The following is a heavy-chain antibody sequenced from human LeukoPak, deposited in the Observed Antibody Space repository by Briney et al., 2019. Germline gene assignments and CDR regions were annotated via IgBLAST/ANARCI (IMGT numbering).Heavy chain of an antibody. CDR2: IYPGDSDT. V-gene: IGHV5-51*01. J-gene: IGHJ4*02. D-gene: IGHD4-17*01. Sequence: GESRKTPVKGSRSSFLTYWSGWVRQMPGKGLEWMGIIYPGDSDTRYSPSFQGQVTISVDKSISTAYLQWSSLKASDTAMYYCARLGYGDNSFYHWGQETGLRVSS. CDR3: ARLGYGDNSFYH. CDR1: RSSFLTYW.